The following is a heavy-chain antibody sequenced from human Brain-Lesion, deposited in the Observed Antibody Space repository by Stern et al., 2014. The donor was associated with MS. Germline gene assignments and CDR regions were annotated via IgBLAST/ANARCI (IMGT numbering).Heavy chain of an antibody. CDR2: IIPIFGSP. CDR3: AKDGPALVTNWFDP. CDR1: GGTFGTYP. V-gene: IGHV1-69*06. Sequence: QVQLVQSGPEVKKPGSSVQVSCKASGGTFGTYPITWLRQAPGQGLEWMGRIIPIFGSPNYAQKFQGRVTITADRSPTTVYMKLSSLKSDDAAVYYCAKDGPALVTNWFDPWGRGTLVTVSS. J-gene: IGHJ5*02. D-gene: IGHD5-18*01.